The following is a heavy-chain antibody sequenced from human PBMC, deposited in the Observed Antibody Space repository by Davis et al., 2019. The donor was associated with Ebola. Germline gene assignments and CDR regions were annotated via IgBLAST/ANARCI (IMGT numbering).Heavy chain of an antibody. Sequence: GESLKISCAASGFTFSSYDMHWVRQATGKGLEWVSAIGTAGDTYYPGSVKGRFTISRENAKNSLYLQMNSLRDEDTAVYYCAREGGRYFQHWGQGTLVTVSS. D-gene: IGHD3-16*01. CDR3: AREGGRYFQH. CDR1: GFTFSSYD. CDR2: IGTAGDT. J-gene: IGHJ1*01. V-gene: IGHV3-13*01.